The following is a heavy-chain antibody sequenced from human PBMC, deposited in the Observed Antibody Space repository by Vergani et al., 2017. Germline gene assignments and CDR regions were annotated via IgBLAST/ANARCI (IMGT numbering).Heavy chain of an antibody. CDR1: GFTFDDYA. CDR2: ISWNSGSI. V-gene: IGHV3-9*01. CDR3: AKDNGDYFYYGMDV. D-gene: IGHD4-17*01. Sequence: EVQLVESGGGVVQPGRSLRLSCAASGFTFDDYAMHWVRQAPGKGLEWVSGISWNSGSIGYADSVRGRFTISRDNAKNSLFLQMNSLRAEDTAFYYCAKDNGDYFYYGMDVWGQGTTVTVSS. J-gene: IGHJ6*02.